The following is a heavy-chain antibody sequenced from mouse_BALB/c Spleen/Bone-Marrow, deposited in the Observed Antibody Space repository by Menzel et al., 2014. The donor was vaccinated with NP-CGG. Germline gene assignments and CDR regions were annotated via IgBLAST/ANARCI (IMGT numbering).Heavy chain of an antibody. Sequence: QVQLQQSGAELVRPGASVKLSCKASGYTFTSYWINWVKQRPRQGLEWIGNIYPSDSYTNYNQKFKDKATLTVDKSSSTAYMQLSSPTSEDSAVYYCTREYGNYPFDYWGQGTTLTVSS. J-gene: IGHJ2*01. CDR2: IYPSDSYT. D-gene: IGHD2-10*02. CDR3: TREYGNYPFDY. V-gene: IGHV1-69*02. CDR1: GYTFTSYW.